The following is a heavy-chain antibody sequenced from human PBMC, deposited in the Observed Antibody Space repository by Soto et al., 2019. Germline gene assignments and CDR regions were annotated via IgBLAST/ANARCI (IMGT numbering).Heavy chain of an antibody. J-gene: IGHJ5*02. Sequence: EVQLLESGGGLVQPGGSLRLSCAASGFTFSGYAMSWVRQAPGKGLEWVSAIGSGSPFYADSVKGRFTISRDNANSMLYRQMNSLRADDTAVYFCAQDIGSSWYDYNSFAPGGQGTLVTVSS. D-gene: IGHD6-13*01. CDR2: IGSGSP. CDR1: GFTFSGYA. CDR3: AQDIGSSWYDYNSFAP. V-gene: IGHV3-23*01.